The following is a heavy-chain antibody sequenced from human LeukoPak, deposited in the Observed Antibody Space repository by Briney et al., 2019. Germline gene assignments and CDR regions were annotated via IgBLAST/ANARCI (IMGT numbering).Heavy chain of an antibody. V-gene: IGHV1-69*13. CDR1: GGTFSSYA. CDR2: IIPIFGTA. CDR3: ATGNSGSYYLPFDY. D-gene: IGHD1-26*01. J-gene: IGHJ4*02. Sequence: GASVKVSCKASGGTFSSYAISWVRQAPGQGLEWMGGIIPIFGTANYAQKFQGRVTITADESTSTAYMELSSLRSEDTAVYYCATGNSGSYYLPFDYWGQGTLVTVSS.